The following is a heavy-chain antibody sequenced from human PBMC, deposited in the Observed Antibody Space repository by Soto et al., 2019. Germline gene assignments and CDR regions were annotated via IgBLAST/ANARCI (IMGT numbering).Heavy chain of an antibody. D-gene: IGHD5-12*01. CDR3: AKKAPRGYSGYDFSYYYYYGMDV. Sequence: SVKVSCKASGGTFSRYAISWVRQAPGQGLEWMGGIIPIFGTANYAQKFQGRVTITADESTSTAYMELSSLRSEDTAVYYCAKKAPRGYSGYDFSYYYYYGMDVWGQGTTVTVSS. V-gene: IGHV1-69*13. CDR2: IIPIFGTA. CDR1: GGTFSRYA. J-gene: IGHJ6*02.